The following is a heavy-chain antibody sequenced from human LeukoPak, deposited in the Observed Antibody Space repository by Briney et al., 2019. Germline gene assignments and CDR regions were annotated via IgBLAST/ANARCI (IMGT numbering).Heavy chain of an antibody. Sequence: GGSLRLSCAASVFAFSSYAVHWVRQAPGKGLECVAVISHDGSKKYYADFVKGRFTISRDNSKNTLYLHMNSLIPEDTAVYFCAKDWKFYYVSGSFFPDNWGQGTLVTVSS. CDR3: AKDWKFYYVSGSFFPDN. CDR1: VFAFSSYA. D-gene: IGHD3-10*01. J-gene: IGHJ4*02. CDR2: ISHDGSKK. V-gene: IGHV3-30-3*01.